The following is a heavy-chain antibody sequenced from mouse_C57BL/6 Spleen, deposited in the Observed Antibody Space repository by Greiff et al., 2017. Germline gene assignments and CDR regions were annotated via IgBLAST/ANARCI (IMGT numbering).Heavy chain of an antibody. J-gene: IGHJ4*01. Sequence: QVQLKQSGAELVKPGASVKLSCKASGYTFTEYTIHWVKQRSGQGLEWIGWFYPGSGSIKNNEKFKDKATLTAAKSSSTVYMELSRLTSEVSAVYFCARHEYSDYGNYGAMDYWGQGTSVTVSS. CDR3: ARHEYSDYGNYGAMDY. D-gene: IGHD2-1*01. CDR1: GYTFTEYT. CDR2: FYPGSGSI. V-gene: IGHV1-62-2*01.